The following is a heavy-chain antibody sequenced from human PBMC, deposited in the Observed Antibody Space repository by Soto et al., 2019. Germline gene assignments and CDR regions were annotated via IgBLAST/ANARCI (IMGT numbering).Heavy chain of an antibody. CDR3: AKSGSFGEARSIDY. D-gene: IGHD3-10*01. Sequence: DVQMLESGGGLVEPGESLRLSCAASGFTFSNYAMSWVRQAPGKGLEWVSAISGSGASTYYADSVKGRFTISRDNSKNTLYLQMNSLRADDTAEYYCAKSGSFGEARSIDYWGQGTLVTVSS. V-gene: IGHV3-23*01. J-gene: IGHJ4*02. CDR1: GFTFSNYA. CDR2: ISGSGAST.